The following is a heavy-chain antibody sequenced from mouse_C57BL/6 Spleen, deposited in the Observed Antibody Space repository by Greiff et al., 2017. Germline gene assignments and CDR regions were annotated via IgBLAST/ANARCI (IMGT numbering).Heavy chain of an antibody. D-gene: IGHD2-5*01. CDR1: GYTFTSYW. CDR2: IYPGSGST. J-gene: IGHJ4*01. CDR3: ARWYSNSQGYAMDY. Sequence: QVQLQQPGAELVKPGASVKMSCTASGYTFTSYWITWVKQRPGQGLEWIGDIYPGSGSTNYNEKFKSKATLTVDTSSSTAYMQLSSLTSEDSAVYYCARWYSNSQGYAMDYWGQGTSVTVSS. V-gene: IGHV1-55*01.